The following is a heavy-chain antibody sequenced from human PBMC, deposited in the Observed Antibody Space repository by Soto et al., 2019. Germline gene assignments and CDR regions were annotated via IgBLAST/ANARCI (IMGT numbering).Heavy chain of an antibody. Sequence: PGESLKISCKGSGYSFTSYWISWVRQMPGKGLEWMGRIDPSDSYTNYSPSFQGHVTISADKSISTAYLQWSSLKASDTAMYYCARLRYSSSWYFYYYYYGMDVWGQGTTVTV. D-gene: IGHD6-13*01. CDR2: IDPSDSYT. J-gene: IGHJ6*02. CDR1: GYSFTSYW. V-gene: IGHV5-10-1*01. CDR3: ARLRYSSSWYFYYYYYGMDV.